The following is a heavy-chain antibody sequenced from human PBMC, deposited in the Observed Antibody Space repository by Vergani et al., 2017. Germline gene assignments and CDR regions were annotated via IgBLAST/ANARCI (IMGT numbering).Heavy chain of an antibody. CDR2: IYYSGST. J-gene: IGHJ4*02. D-gene: IGHD3-10*01. V-gene: IGHV4-59*01. CDR3: AKYPQTYYYGSGSYYTTPTYYFDS. CDR1: GGSISSYY. Sequence: QVQLQESGPGLVKPSETLSLTCTVSGGSISSYYWSWIRQPPGKGLERIGYIYYSGSTNYNPSLKSRVTISVDTSKNQFSLKLSSVTAADTAVYYCAKYPQTYYYGSGSYYTTPTYYFDSWGQGTLVTVSS.